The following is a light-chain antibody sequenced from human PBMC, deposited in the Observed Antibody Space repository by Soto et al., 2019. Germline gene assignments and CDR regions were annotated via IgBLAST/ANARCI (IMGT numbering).Light chain of an antibody. CDR3: QQYYIPPQT. CDR2: WAS. CDR1: QRRVYSSNNKNY. Sequence: DIVMTQSPDSLAVSLGERANINCKSTQRRVYSSNNKNYLAWYQQKPGQPPKLLIYWASTRESGVPDRFSGSGSGTDFTLTIISLQAEDVAACYCQQYYIPPQTFGQGTKVAI. V-gene: IGKV4-1*01. J-gene: IGKJ1*01.